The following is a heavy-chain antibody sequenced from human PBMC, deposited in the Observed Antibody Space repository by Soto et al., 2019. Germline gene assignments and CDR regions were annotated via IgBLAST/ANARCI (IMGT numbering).Heavy chain of an antibody. CDR1: GFNLSSYW. CDR2: INSDESSI. V-gene: IGHV3-74*01. J-gene: IGHJ4*02. CDR3: AKNGWPLDS. D-gene: IGHD6-19*01. Sequence: PGGSHRLSCAASGFNLSSYWMHWVRQAPGKGLVWVSRINSDESSISYADSVKGRFTISRDNAKNTLYLQMNSLRAEDTAVYYCAKNGWPLDSWGQGTLVTVSS.